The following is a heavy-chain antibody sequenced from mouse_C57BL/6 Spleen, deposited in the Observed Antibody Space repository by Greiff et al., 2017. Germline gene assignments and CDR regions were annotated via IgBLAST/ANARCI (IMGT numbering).Heavy chain of an antibody. CDR3: AKGFVNYDAMDY. CDR1: GYTFTSYW. Sequence: QVQLQQPGAELVMPGASVKLSCKASGYTFTSYWMHWVKQRPGQGLEWIGEIDPSDSYTNYNQKFKGKSTLTVDKSSSTAYMQLSSLTSEDSAVYYCAKGFVNYDAMDYWGQGTSVTVSS. J-gene: IGHJ4*01. CDR2: IDPSDSYT. V-gene: IGHV1-69*01.